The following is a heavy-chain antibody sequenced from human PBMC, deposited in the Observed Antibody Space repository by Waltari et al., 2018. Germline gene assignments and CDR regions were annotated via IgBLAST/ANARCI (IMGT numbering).Heavy chain of an antibody. CDR2: ISAYNGNT. V-gene: IGHV1-18*01. J-gene: IGHJ6*03. CDR3: ARDQSRDFWSGYYRDYYYYYYMDV. D-gene: IGHD3-3*01. Sequence: QVQLVQSGAEVKKPGASVKVSCKASGYTFTSYGISWVRQAPGQGLEWMGWISAYNGNTNYAQKLQGRVTMTTDTSTSTAYMELRSLRSDDTAVYYCARDQSRDFWSGYYRDYYYYYYMDVWGKGTTVTVSS. CDR1: GYTFTSYG.